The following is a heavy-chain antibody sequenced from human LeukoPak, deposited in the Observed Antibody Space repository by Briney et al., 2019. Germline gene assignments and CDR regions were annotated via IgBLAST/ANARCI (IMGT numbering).Heavy chain of an antibody. CDR3: ARDHYDFWSGSRWFDP. J-gene: IGHJ5*02. CDR2: ISYDGSNK. Sequence: GRSLRLSCAASGFTFSSYAMHWVRQAPGKGLEWVAVISYDGSNKYYADSVKGRFTISRDNSKNTLYLQMNSLRAEDTAVYYCARDHYDFWSGSRWFDPWGQGTLVTVSS. V-gene: IGHV3-30-3*01. CDR1: GFTFSSYA. D-gene: IGHD3-3*01.